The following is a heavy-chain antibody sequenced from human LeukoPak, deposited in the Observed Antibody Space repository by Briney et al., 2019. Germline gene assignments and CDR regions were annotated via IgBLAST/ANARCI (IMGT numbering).Heavy chain of an antibody. CDR2: IYPGDPDT. CDR3: ARLTGYSGYDWGLYAFDI. Sequence: GESLKISCKGSGYSFTSYWIGWVRQMPGKGLEWMGIIYPGDPDTRYSPSFQGQVTISADKSISTAYLQWSSLKASDTAMYYCARLTGYSGYDWGLYAFDIWGQGTMVTVSS. CDR1: GYSFTSYW. V-gene: IGHV5-51*01. J-gene: IGHJ3*02. D-gene: IGHD5-12*01.